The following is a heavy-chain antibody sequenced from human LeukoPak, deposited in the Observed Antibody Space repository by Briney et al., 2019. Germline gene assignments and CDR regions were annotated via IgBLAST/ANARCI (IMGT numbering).Heavy chain of an antibody. J-gene: IGHJ6*02. V-gene: IGHV4-34*01. Sequence: PSETLSLTCAVYGGSFSGYYWSWIRQPPGKGLEWMGEINHSGSTNYNPSLKSRVTISADTSKNKFSLKLSSAAAADTAVHYCARAPSWYSSGWYGALGMDVWGQGNTVTVSS. CDR1: GGSFSGYY. D-gene: IGHD6-19*01. CDR2: INHSGST. CDR3: ARAPSWYSSGWYGALGMDV.